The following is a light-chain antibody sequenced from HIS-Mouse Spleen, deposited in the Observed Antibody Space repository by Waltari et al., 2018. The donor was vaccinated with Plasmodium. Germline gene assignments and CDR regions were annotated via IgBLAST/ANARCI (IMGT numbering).Light chain of an antibody. CDR1: SSDVGSYNL. J-gene: IGLJ2*01. CDR3: CSYAGSSTFVV. Sequence: QSALTQPASVSGSPGQSITISCTGTSSDVGSYNLVSWYQQHPGKAPKLMIYEGSKRPSGVLNLFSGSKSGNTAALTSSWLQAEDEADYYCCSYAGSSTFVVFGGGTKLTVL. CDR2: EGS. V-gene: IGLV2-23*03.